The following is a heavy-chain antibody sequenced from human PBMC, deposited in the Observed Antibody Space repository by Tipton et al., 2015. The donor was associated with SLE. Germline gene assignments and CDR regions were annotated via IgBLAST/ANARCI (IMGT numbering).Heavy chain of an antibody. J-gene: IGHJ4*02. Sequence: TLSLTCSVSGGSIRSYYWSWIRQPPGKGLEWIGYIYNSGSTNYNPSLKSRVTISVDTSKNQFSLRLKSATAADTAVYYCARSSSFDYWGQGTLVTVSS. V-gene: IGHV4-4*09. CDR3: ARSSSFDY. CDR2: IYNSGST. CDR1: GGSIRSYY. D-gene: IGHD6-6*01.